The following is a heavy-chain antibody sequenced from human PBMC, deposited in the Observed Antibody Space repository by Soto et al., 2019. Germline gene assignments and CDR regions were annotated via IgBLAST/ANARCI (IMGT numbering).Heavy chain of an antibody. CDR1: GFIFSDYG. Sequence: QVQLVESGGGVVQPGKSLRLSCAAPGFIFSDYGIHWVRQAPGKGLEWVALIWYDGSKKYYADSVKGRFTVSRDNINSTLYLEMNSLRVEDSAVYYCAREGAVAGSQDFWGQGTLVTVSS. J-gene: IGHJ4*02. V-gene: IGHV3-33*01. CDR2: IWYDGSKK. CDR3: AREGAVAGSQDF. D-gene: IGHD6-19*01.